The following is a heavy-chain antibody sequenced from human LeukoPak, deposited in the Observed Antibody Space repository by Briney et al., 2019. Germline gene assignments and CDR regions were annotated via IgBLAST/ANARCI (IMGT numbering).Heavy chain of an antibody. Sequence: PGGSLRLSCTASGFTFSNAWMRWVRQAPGKGLEWVSVIYSGGSTHYADSVKGRFTVSRDNSKNTLYLQMNSPRAEDTAVYYCARDRLHYDSLTGYPADWGQGTLVTVSS. D-gene: IGHD3-9*01. V-gene: IGHV3-66*01. CDR1: GFTFSNAW. CDR2: IYSGGST. J-gene: IGHJ4*02. CDR3: ARDRLHYDSLTGYPAD.